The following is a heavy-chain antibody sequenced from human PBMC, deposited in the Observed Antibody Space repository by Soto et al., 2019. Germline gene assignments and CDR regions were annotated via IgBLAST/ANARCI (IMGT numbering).Heavy chain of an antibody. CDR1: GGSINSYY. CDR2: IYYSGTT. Sequence: SETLSLTCTVSGGSINSYYWSWIRQPPGKGLEWIGYIYYSGTTNYNPSLKSRVTISVDTSKNQFSLKLTSVTAADTAVYYCARGGDGYPYYFDYWGQGTLVTVSS. D-gene: IGHD5-12*01. J-gene: IGHJ4*02. V-gene: IGHV4-59*01. CDR3: ARGGDGYPYYFDY.